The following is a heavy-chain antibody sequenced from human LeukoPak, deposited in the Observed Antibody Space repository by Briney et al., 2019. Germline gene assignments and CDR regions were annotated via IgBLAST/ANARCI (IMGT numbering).Heavy chain of an antibody. CDR3: AKLYYDYVWGSYRYTFLDY. CDR2: ISGSGGST. J-gene: IGHJ4*02. V-gene: IGHV3-23*01. Sequence: PGGSLRLSCAASGFTFSSYGMSWVRQAPGKGLEWVSAISGSGGSTYYADSVKGRFTISRDNSKNTLYLQMNSLRAEDTAVYYCAKLYYDYVWGSYRYTFLDYWGQGTLVTVSS. CDR1: GFTFSSYG. D-gene: IGHD3-16*02.